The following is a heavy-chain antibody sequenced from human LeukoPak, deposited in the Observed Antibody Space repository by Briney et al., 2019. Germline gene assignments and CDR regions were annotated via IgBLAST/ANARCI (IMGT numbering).Heavy chain of an antibody. D-gene: IGHD3-22*01. CDR2: IGGSGTST. J-gene: IGHJ3*02. CDR3: AKVSVVAGRNAFDI. CDR1: GFIFSSYA. V-gene: IGHV3-23*01. Sequence: GESLRLSCAASGFIFSSYATSWVRQAPGKGLEWVSVIGGSGTSTYYADSVKGRFTISRDNSKNMLYLQMNSLRAEDTAIYYCAKVSVVAGRNAFDIWGQGTMVTVSS.